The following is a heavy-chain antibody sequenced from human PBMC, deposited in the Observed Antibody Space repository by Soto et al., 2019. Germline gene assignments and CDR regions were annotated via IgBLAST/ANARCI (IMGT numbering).Heavy chain of an antibody. V-gene: IGHV3-23*01. CDR2: ISGSGGST. CDR3: ALMIVVVTTRRYFDF. Sequence: GGSLRLSCAASGFTFSSYAMSWVRQAPGKGLEWVSGISGSGGSTHYVDSVKGRFTISRDNSKNTLYLQMNSLRAEDTAIYYCALMIVVVTTRRYFDFWGQGTLVTVSS. J-gene: IGHJ4*02. CDR1: GFTFSSYA. D-gene: IGHD3-22*01.